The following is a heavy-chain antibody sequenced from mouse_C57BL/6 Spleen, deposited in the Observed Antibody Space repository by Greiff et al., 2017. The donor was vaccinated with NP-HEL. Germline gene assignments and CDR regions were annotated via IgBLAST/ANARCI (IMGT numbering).Heavy chain of an antibody. Sequence: QVQLKQSGAELVRPGTSVKMSCKASGYTFTNYWIGWAKQRPGHGLEWIGDIYPGGGYTNYNEKFKGKATLTADKSSSTAYMQFSSLTSEDSAIYYCARRGYYDYYGFFDYWGQGTTLTVSS. V-gene: IGHV1-63*01. CDR1: GYTFTNYW. D-gene: IGHD2-4*01. CDR3: ARRGYYDYYGFFDY. J-gene: IGHJ2*01. CDR2: IYPGGGYT.